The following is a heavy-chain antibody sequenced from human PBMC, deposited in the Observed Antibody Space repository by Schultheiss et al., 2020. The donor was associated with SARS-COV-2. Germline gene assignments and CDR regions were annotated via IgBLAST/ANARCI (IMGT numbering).Heavy chain of an antibody. D-gene: IGHD5-24*01. CDR3: ARGSNVYNLEAAEYFQH. CDR1: GFTFSSYG. J-gene: IGHJ1*01. Sequence: GGSLRLSCAASGFTFSSYGMHWVRQAPGKGLEWVAVISYDGSNKYYADSVKGRFTISRDNSKNTLYLQMNSLRAEDTAVYYCARGSNVYNLEAAEYFQHWGQGTLVTVSS. CDR2: ISYDGSNK. V-gene: IGHV3-30*03.